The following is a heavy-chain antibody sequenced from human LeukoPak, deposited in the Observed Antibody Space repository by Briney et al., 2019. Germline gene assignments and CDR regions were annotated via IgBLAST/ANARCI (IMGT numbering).Heavy chain of an antibody. CDR3: TRDRPYYDSSGYNY. J-gene: IGHJ4*02. CDR1: GFTFSMYW. D-gene: IGHD3-22*01. CDR2: IEVEGRTT. Sequence: GGSLRLSCAASGFTFSMYWMNWVRQAPGKGLEWVSRIEVEGRTTTYADSMKGRFTISRDNAKNTLSLQMNSLRVEDTAVYYCTRDRPYYDSSGYNYWGQGTLVTVSS. V-gene: IGHV3-74*01.